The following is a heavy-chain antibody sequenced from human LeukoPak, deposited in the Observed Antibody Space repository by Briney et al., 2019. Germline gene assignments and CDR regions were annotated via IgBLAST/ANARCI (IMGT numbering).Heavy chain of an antibody. D-gene: IGHD2-15*01. CDR3: ARAEDCSGGSCLNYYYYYMDV. V-gene: IGHV1-8*03. J-gene: IGHJ6*03. CDR1: GYTFTSYD. Sequence: ASVKVSCKASGYTFTSYDINWVRQATGQGLEWMGWMNPNSGNTGYAQKFQGRVTITRTTSISTAYMELSSLRSEDTAVYYCARAEDCSGGSCLNYYYYYMDVWGKGTTVTVSS. CDR2: MNPNSGNT.